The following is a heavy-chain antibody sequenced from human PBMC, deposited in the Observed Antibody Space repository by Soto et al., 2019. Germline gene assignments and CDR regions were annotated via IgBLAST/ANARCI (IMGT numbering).Heavy chain of an antibody. CDR3: ARGTGAQLMYFDL. Sequence: EVNLVESGGGLVRPGGSLRLSCAASGFTFSNSDMHWVRQTTGKGLEWLSGIGTVGDTYYPPSVRGRFTISRENAKNSLCLQMDGLRAEDTAVYFCARGTGAQLMYFDLWGRGTLVTVSS. V-gene: IGHV3-13*01. CDR2: IGTVGDT. J-gene: IGHJ2*01. CDR1: GFTFSNSD. D-gene: IGHD7-27*01.